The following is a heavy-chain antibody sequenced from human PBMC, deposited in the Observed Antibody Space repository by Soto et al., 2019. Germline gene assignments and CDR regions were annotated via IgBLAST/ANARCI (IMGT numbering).Heavy chain of an antibody. D-gene: IGHD1-26*01. CDR3: ARSPWENGDAFDI. CDR2: ISTYNGDT. V-gene: IGHV1-18*04. Sequence: QGQLAQSGAEVKKPGASVKVSCKASGFIFTNYVINWGRRAPGHGLDWMGSISTYNGDTNYAQKVQGRVTMTTDTFTSTAHMELRSLRSDDTAVYFCARSPWENGDAFDIWGQGTMVTVSS. J-gene: IGHJ3*02. CDR1: GFIFTNYV.